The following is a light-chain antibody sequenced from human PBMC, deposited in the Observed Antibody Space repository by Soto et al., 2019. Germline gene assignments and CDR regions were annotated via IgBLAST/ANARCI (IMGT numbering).Light chain of an antibody. CDR2: GAS. CDR3: QQYSNWPRT. CDR1: QSISNN. J-gene: IGKJ1*01. Sequence: EIVMTQSPATLSVSPGERATLSCRAGQSISNNLAWYQQKPGQAPRLLIYGASTRATAIPARFTGSGSGTEFTLTISSLQSEDFAVYYCQQYSNWPRTFGQGTKVEIK. V-gene: IGKV3-15*01.